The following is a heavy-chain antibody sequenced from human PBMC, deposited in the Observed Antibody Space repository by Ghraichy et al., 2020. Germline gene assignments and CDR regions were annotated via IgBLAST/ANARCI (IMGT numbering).Heavy chain of an antibody. CDR1: GFTFSSYA. CDR3: ATISGWPSDAFAI. J-gene: IGHJ3*02. D-gene: IGHD6-19*01. V-gene: IGHV3-23*01. CDR2: ISGSGGST. Sequence: GGSLRLSCAASGFTFSSYAMSWVRQAPGKGLEWVSAISGSGGSTYYADSVKGRFTISRDNSKNTLYLQMNSLRAEDTAVYYCATISGWPSDAFAIWGQGTMVTVSS.